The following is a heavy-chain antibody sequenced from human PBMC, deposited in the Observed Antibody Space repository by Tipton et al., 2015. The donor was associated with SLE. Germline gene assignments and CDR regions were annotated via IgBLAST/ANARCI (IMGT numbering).Heavy chain of an antibody. J-gene: IGHJ4*02. CDR1: GFTFSSYA. CDR2: ISGSGGST. V-gene: IGHV3-23*01. CDR3: ATVVVIATPRPN. D-gene: IGHD2-21*01. Sequence: SLRLSCAASGFTFSSYAMSWVRQAPGKGLEWVSAISGSGGSTYYADSVKGRFTISRDNSKNTLYLQMNSLRAEDTAVYYCATVVVIATPRPNWGQGTLVTVSS.